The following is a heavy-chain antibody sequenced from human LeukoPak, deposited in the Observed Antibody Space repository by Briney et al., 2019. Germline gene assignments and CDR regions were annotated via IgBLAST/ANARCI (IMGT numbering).Heavy chain of an antibody. CDR1: GGSFSGYY. J-gene: IGHJ5*02. D-gene: IGHD2-2*01. CDR3: ARGWVIVVVPAALNWFDP. V-gene: IGHV4-34*01. CDR2: INHSGST. Sequence: SETLSLTCAVYGGSFSGYYWSWVRQPPGKGLEWIGEINHSGSTNYNPSLKSRVTISVDTSKNQFSLKLSSVAAADTAVYYCARGWVIVVVPAALNWFDPWGQGTLVTVSS.